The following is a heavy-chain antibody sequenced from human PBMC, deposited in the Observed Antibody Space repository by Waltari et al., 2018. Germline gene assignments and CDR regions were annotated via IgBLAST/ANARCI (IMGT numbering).Heavy chain of an antibody. CDR1: GGSISSYY. CDR3: ARGGHYDILMDY. CDR2: IYYSGST. V-gene: IGHV4-59*13. J-gene: IGHJ4*02. Sequence: QVQLQESGPGLVKPSETLSLTCTVSGGSISSYYWSWIRQPPGKGLEWIGYIYYSGSTNYTHSIRGRVTISVETSRNQFSLKLSSVTAADTAVYYCARGGHYDILMDYWGQGTLVTVSS. D-gene: IGHD3-9*01.